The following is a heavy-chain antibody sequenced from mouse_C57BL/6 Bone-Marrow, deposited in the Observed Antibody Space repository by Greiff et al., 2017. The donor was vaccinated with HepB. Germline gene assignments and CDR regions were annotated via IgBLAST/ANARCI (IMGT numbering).Heavy chain of an antibody. CDR1: EYEFPSHD. V-gene: IGHV5-2*01. CDR3: ARHGYDPYYYAMDY. D-gene: IGHD2-2*01. J-gene: IGHJ4*01. Sequence: LVESGESLKLSCESNEYEFPSHDMSWVRKTPEKRLELVAAINSDGGSTYYPDTMERRFIISRDNTKKTLYLQMSSLRSEDTALYYCARHGYDPYYYAMDYWGQGTSVTVSS. CDR2: INSDGGST.